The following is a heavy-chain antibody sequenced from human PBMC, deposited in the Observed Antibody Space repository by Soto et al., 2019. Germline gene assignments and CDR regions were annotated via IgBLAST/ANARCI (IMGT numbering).Heavy chain of an antibody. Sequence: ASVKVSCKASGYTFTAYYIHWVRRAPGQGLEWMGWISPDYGDTNYAQKFQGRVTMTRDRSTSTAYMEVSRLTSDDTAVFYCARGPPPYDSSTYNYNFYYGLNVWGQGTTVTVSS. J-gene: IGHJ6*02. V-gene: IGHV1-2*02. CDR2: ISPDYGDT. CDR3: ARGPPPYDSSTYNYNFYYGLNV. CDR1: GYTFTAYY. D-gene: IGHD3-22*01.